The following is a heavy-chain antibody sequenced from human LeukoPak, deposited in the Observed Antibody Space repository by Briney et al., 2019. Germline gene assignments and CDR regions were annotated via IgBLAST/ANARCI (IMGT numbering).Heavy chain of an antibody. V-gene: IGHV3-48*03. Sequence: GGSLRLSCAASGFTFSSYDMNWVRQAPGKGLEWISFTSSTGSAKYYSDSVKGRFTISRDNAKYSLYLQLTGLRAEDTAVYYCARQMVVTATLDYWGQGTLVTVSS. CDR2: TSSTGSAK. D-gene: IGHD2-15*01. CDR1: GFTFSSYD. CDR3: ARQMVVTATLDY. J-gene: IGHJ4*02.